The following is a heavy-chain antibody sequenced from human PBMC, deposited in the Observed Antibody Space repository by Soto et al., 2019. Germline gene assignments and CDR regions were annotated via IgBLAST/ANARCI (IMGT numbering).Heavy chain of an antibody. CDR3: ARAVGLRSLEWLAPADV. CDR1: GGSISSGDYY. CDR2: IYYSVST. Sequence: PSETLSLTCTVSGGSISSGDYYWSWIRQPPGKGLEWIGYIYYSVSTYYNPSLKSRVTISVDTSKNQFSMKLSSVTAADTAVYYCARAVGLRSLEWLAPADVWGQGTTVT. D-gene: IGHD3-3*01. J-gene: IGHJ6*01. V-gene: IGHV4-30-4*01.